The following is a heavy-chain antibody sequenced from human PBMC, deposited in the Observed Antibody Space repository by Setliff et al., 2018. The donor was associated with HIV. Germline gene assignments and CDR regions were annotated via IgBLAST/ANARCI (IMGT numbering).Heavy chain of an antibody. CDR3: ARQNSGYAPGPFDY. CDR1: GGSISDYY. J-gene: IGHJ4*02. V-gene: IGHV4-4*07. D-gene: IGHD5-12*01. CDR2: VYASGST. Sequence: PSETLSLTCTVSGGSISDYYWSWIRQPAGKGLEWIGRVYASGSTYYNPSLWGRVTISIDTSKNQFSLKLSSVTAADTAVYYCARQNSGYAPGPFDYWGQGILVTVSS.